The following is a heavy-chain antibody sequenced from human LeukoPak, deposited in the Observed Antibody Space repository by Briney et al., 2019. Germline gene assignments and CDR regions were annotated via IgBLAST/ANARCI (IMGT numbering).Heavy chain of an antibody. Sequence: ASVTVSCKASGYTFTSYYMHWVRQAPGQGLEWMGIINPSSGSTSYAQKFQGRVTMTRDTSTSTVYMELSSLRSEDTAVYYCARSSGDSSGYYDFDYWGQGTLVTVSS. CDR2: INPSSGST. D-gene: IGHD3-22*01. J-gene: IGHJ4*02. CDR3: ARSSGDSSGYYDFDY. V-gene: IGHV1-46*01. CDR1: GYTFTSYY.